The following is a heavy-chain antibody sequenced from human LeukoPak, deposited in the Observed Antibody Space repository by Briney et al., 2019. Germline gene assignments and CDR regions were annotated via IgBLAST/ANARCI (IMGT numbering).Heavy chain of an antibody. J-gene: IGHJ4*02. V-gene: IGHV3-23*01. CDR3: AKGKLGYCSGGSCYSFDY. Sequence: GGSLRLSCADSGFTFSSYAMTWVRQAPGKGLEWVSAISGSGGSTYYADSVKGRFTISRDNYMHTLYLQMSSLRADDTAVYYCAKGKLGYCSGGSCYSFDYWGQGTLVTVSS. D-gene: IGHD2-15*01. CDR1: GFTFSSYA. CDR2: ISGSGGST.